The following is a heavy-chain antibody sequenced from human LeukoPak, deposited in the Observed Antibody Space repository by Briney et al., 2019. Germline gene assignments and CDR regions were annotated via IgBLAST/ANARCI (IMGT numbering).Heavy chain of an antibody. CDR3: ARDRGTGGPFDY. CDR2: IYYSGST. J-gene: IGHJ4*02. D-gene: IGHD7-27*01. V-gene: IGHV4-59*01. CDR1: GGSISSYY. Sequence: PSETLSLTCTVSGGSISSYYWSWIRQPPGKGLEWIGYIYYSGSTNYNPSLKSRVTISVETSKNQFSLKLSSVTAADTAVYYCARDRGTGGPFDYWGQGTLVTVSS.